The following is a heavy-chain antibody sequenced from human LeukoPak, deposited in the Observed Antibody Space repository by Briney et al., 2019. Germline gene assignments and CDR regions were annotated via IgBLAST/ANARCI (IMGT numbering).Heavy chain of an antibody. D-gene: IGHD3-10*01. V-gene: IGHV3-23*01. CDR3: AKGPGLLWFGELSFDY. CDR2: ISDSGGNT. Sequence: GGSLRLSCAASGFTFNSYAMSWVRQAPWERLQWVSGISDSGGNTYYADSVRGRFTISRDNSKNTLYLQMNSLRAEDTAVYYCAKGPGLLWFGELSFDYWGQGTLVTVSS. CDR1: GFTFNSYA. J-gene: IGHJ4*02.